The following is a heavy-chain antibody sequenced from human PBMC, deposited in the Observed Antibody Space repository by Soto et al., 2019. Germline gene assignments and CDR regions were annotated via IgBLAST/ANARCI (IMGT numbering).Heavy chain of an antibody. CDR3: ARGLGYY. Sequence: SETLSLTCAVYGGSFSGYYWSWIRQPPGKGLEWIGEINHSGSTNYNPSLKSRVTISVDTSKNQFSLKLSSVTAADTAVYYCARGLGYYRGQGTLVTVSS. CDR2: INHSGST. D-gene: IGHD6-25*01. J-gene: IGHJ4*02. CDR1: GGSFSGYY. V-gene: IGHV4-34*01.